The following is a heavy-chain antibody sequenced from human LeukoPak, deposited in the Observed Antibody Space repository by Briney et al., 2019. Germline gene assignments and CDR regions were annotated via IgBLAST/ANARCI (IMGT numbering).Heavy chain of an antibody. J-gene: IGHJ4*02. D-gene: IGHD6-13*01. Sequence: GGSLRLSCAGSGLTSGSYAMSWIRQAPGKGLEWVSYISSSGSTIYYADSVKGRFTISRDNAKNSLYLQMNSLRAEDTAVYYCARVIAAAGSHFDYWGQGTLVTVSS. CDR3: ARVIAAAGSHFDY. CDR1: GLTSGSYA. CDR2: ISSSGSTI. V-gene: IGHV3-11*01.